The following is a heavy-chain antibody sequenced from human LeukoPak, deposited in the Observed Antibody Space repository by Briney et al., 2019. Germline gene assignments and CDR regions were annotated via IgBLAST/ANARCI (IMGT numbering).Heavy chain of an antibody. CDR3: AKKYSPGWVGGFPTDL. V-gene: IGHV4-39*02. D-gene: IGHD2/OR15-2a*01. Sequence: PSETLSLTCSVSGGSISSSSYHWGWIRQSPGKGLEWIGSMYYRGTTYENSSLKSRLTLSIDTSNNHFSLKLTSVTAADTAVYFFAKKYSPGWVGGFPTDLWGQGPLITLSS. CDR2: MYYRGTT. CDR1: GGSISSSSYH. J-gene: IGHJ4*02.